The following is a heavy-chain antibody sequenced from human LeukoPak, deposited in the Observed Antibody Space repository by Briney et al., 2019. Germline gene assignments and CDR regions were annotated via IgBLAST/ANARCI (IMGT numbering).Heavy chain of an antibody. V-gene: IGHV3-15*01. CDR1: GLTFSKAW. CDR2: IKTKSDGGTT. J-gene: IGHJ4*02. D-gene: IGHD1-26*01. CDR3: TTDGLMSSGTYYHF. Sequence: GGSLRLSCAASGLTFSKAWMNWVRQAPGKGLEWVGGIKTKSDGGTTDYAAPVKGRFTISRDESKNTIYLQLNSLKTDDTAIYYCTTDGLMSSGTYYHFWGQGTLVTVSS.